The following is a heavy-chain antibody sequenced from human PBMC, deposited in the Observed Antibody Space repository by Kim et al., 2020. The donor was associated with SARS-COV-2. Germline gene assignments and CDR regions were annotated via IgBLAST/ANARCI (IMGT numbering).Heavy chain of an antibody. D-gene: IGHD3-9*01. V-gene: IGHV3-30*04. Sequence: GGSLRLSCAASGFTFSSYAMHWVRQAPGKGLEWVAVISYDGSNKYYADSVKGRFTISRDNSKNTLYLQMNSLRAEDTAVYYCARDYDILTGYDYEVDVWGQGTTVTVSS. CDR2: ISYDGSNK. J-gene: IGHJ6*02. CDR1: GFTFSSYA. CDR3: ARDYDILTGYDYEVDV.